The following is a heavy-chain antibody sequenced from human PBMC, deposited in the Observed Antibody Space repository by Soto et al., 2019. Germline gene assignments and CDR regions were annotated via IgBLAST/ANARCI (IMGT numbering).Heavy chain of an antibody. CDR3: ARGIAAAGPFDY. J-gene: IGHJ4*02. V-gene: IGHV4-59*01. CDR2: SYYSGST. D-gene: IGHD6-13*01. CDR1: GGSISSYY. Sequence: QVQLQESGPGLVKPSETLSLTCTVSGGSISSYYWSWIRQPPGKGLEWIGYSYYSGSTNYNPSLKSRVTISVDTSKTQFSLKLSSVTAADTAVYYCARGIAAAGPFDYWGQGTLVTVSS.